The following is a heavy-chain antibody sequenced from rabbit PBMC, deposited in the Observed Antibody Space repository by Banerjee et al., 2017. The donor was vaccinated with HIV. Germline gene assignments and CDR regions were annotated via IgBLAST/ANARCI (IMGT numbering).Heavy chain of an antibody. CDR1: GFTISSYY. V-gene: IGHV1S40*01. CDR3: ARAYGSGPRYYGLDL. D-gene: IGHD5-1*01. J-gene: IGHJ3*01. CDR2: IYTSSGST. Sequence: QSLEESGGGLVTPGGTLTLTCTASGFTISSYYMCWVRQAPGKGLEWIACIYTSSGSTWYASWAKGRLTISKTSSTTVTLQMSSLTAADTATYFCARAYGSGPRYYGLDLWGQGTLVTVS.